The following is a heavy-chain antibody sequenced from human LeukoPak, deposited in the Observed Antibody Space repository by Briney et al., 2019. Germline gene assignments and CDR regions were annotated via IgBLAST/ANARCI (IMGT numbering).Heavy chain of an antibody. Sequence: GSLRLSCAASGFTFSTYWMHWVRPAPGKGLVWVSRINSYGSSTNYADSVKGRFTISRDNAKNTVYLQMNSLSAEDTAMYYCTFSSYGDHVGVDAFDMWGQGTMVTVSS. CDR1: GFTFSTYW. D-gene: IGHD4-17*01. J-gene: IGHJ3*02. CDR2: INSYGSST. V-gene: IGHV3-74*01. CDR3: TFSSYGDHVGVDAFDM.